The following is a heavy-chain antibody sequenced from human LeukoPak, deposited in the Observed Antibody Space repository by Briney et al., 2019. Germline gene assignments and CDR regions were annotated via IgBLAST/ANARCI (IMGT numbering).Heavy chain of an antibody. CDR3: ATPRGRNYYGSVVYYMDV. V-gene: IGHV3-30*02. CDR2: IRNDGSNK. Sequence: PGGSLRLSCAASGFTFSSYGMHWVRQAPGKGLEWVTFIRNDGSNKYYADSVKGRFTISRDNSKNTLYLQMNSLRAEDTAVYYCATPRGRNYYGSVVYYMDVWGKGTTVTISS. D-gene: IGHD3-10*01. CDR1: GFTFSSYG. J-gene: IGHJ6*03.